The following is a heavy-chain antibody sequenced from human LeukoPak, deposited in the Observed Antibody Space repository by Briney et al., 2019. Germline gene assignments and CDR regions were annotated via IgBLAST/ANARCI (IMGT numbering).Heavy chain of an antibody. J-gene: IGHJ4*02. V-gene: IGHV1-2*02. CDR1: GYTFTGYY. CDR2: INPNSGGT. D-gene: IGHD5-24*01. CDR3: ARVGRVEMATIFFDY. Sequence: ASVKVSCKASGYTFTGYYMHWVRQAPGQGLEWKGWINPNSGGTNYAQKFQGRVTMTRDTSISTAYMELSRLRSDDTAVYYCARVGRVEMATIFFDYWGQGTLVTVSS.